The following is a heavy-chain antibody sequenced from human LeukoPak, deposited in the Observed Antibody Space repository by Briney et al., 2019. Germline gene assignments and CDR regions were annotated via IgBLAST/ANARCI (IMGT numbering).Heavy chain of an antibody. CDR1: GFIFSRYW. CDR2: IKQDGSEK. CDR3: AREEHGSGVDAFDI. V-gene: IGHV3-7*01. Sequence: GGSLRLSCAASGFIFSRYWMSWVRQAPGKGLEWVANIKQDGSEKYYVDSVTGRFTISRVHAKNSLYLQMNSLRAEDTAVYYCAREEHGSGVDAFDIWGQGTMGTVSS. D-gene: IGHD3-10*01. J-gene: IGHJ3*02.